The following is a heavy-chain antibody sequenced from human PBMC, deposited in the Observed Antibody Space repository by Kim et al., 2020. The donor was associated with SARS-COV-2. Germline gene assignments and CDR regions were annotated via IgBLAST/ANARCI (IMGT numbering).Heavy chain of an antibody. J-gene: IGHJ4*02. Sequence: SVKVSCKASGGTFSSYAISWVRQAPGQGLEWMGGIIPIFGTANYAQKFQGRVTITADESTSTAYMELSSLRSEDTAVYYCARDLSGWYAPLRYWGQGTLVTVSS. CDR1: GGTFSSYA. CDR3: ARDLSGWYAPLRY. V-gene: IGHV1-69*13. CDR2: IIPIFGTA. D-gene: IGHD6-19*01.